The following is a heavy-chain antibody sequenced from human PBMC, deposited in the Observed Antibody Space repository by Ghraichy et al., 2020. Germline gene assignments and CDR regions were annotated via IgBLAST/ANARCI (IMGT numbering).Heavy chain of an antibody. CDR1: GFLFSDYW. V-gene: IGHV3-7*01. J-gene: IGHJ3*02. D-gene: IGHD4-17*01. CDR3: ARSNDYSDYASPFTM. CDR2: IKQDGRET. Sequence: LSLTCVASGFLFSDYWMSWVRQAPGKGLEWVANIKQDGRETYYVDSVEGRFTISRDNARNSLHLQMNDLRAEDTALYFCARSNDYSDYASPFTMWGLGTMVSVSS.